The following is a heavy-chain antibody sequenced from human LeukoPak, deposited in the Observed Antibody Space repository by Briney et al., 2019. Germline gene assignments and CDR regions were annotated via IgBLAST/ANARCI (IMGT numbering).Heavy chain of an antibody. V-gene: IGHV3-74*01. CDR2: INSDGSST. J-gene: IGHJ4*02. Sequence: TGGSPRPSCEASGFTFGVYRMHWARKAPGKGLVWVSRINSDGSSTNYADFVKGRFTISRDNAKNTLYLQMNSLRAEDTAVYYCARAFGGSYYDGIDYWGQGTLVTVSS. CDR3: ARAFGGSYYDGIDY. CDR1: GFTFGVYR. D-gene: IGHD1-26*01.